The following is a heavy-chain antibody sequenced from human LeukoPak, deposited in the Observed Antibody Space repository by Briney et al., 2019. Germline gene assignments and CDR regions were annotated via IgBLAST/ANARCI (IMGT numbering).Heavy chain of an antibody. Sequence: GGSLRLSCAASGFTFDDYAMHWVRQAPGKGLEWVSGISWNSGSIGYADSVKGRFTISRDNAKNSLYLQMNSLRAEDMALYYCAEESQAFDIWGQGTMVTVSS. CDR2: ISWNSGSI. V-gene: IGHV3-9*03. CDR3: AEESQAFDI. CDR1: GFTFDDYA. J-gene: IGHJ3*02.